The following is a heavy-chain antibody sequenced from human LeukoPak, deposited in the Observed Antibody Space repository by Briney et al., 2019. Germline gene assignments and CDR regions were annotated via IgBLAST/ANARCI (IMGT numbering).Heavy chain of an antibody. D-gene: IGHD3-3*01. J-gene: IGHJ3*02. V-gene: IGHV4-34*01. CDR1: GGSFSGYY. Sequence: SETLSLTCAVYGGSFSGYYGSWIRQPPGKGLEWIGEINHSGSTHYNPSLKSRVTISVDTSKNQFSLKLSSVTAADTAVYYCARGLYYDFWSGYSTAFDIWGQGTMVTVSS. CDR3: ARGLYYDFWSGYSTAFDI. CDR2: INHSGST.